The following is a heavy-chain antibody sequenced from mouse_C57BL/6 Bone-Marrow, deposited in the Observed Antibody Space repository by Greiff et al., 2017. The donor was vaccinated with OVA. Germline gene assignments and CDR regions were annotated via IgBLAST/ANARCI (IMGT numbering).Heavy chain of an antibody. Sequence: VQLQESGAELVKPGASVKLSCKASGYTFTSYWMHWVKQRPGQGLEWIGMIHPNSGSTNYNEKFKSKATLTVDKSSSTAYMQLSSLTSEDSAVYYCARPVVAPYWYFDVWGTGTTVTVSS. J-gene: IGHJ1*03. CDR2: IHPNSGST. V-gene: IGHV1-64*01. CDR3: ARPVVAPYWYFDV. D-gene: IGHD1-1*01. CDR1: GYTFTSYW.